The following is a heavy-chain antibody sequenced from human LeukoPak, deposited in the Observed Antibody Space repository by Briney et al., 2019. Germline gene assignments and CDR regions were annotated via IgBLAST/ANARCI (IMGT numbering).Heavy chain of an antibody. Sequence: GASVKVSCKAPGGTFSSYAISWVRQAPGQGLEWMGGIIPIFGTANYAQKFQGRVTITRDESTSTAYMELSSLRSEDTAVYYCARSIFYGDYAPWYYFDYWGQGTLVTVSS. CDR3: ARSIFYGDYAPWYYFDY. D-gene: IGHD4-17*01. CDR1: GGTFSSYA. CDR2: IIPIFGTA. V-gene: IGHV1-69*05. J-gene: IGHJ4*02.